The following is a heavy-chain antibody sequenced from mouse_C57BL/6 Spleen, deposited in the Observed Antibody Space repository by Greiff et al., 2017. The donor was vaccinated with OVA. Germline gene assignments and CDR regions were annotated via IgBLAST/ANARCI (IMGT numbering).Heavy chain of an antibody. J-gene: IGHJ2*01. CDR1: GYAFSSSW. D-gene: IGHD3-3*01. V-gene: IGHV1-82*01. CDR2: IYPGDGDT. CDR3: ARERDVHFDY. Sequence: QVQLQQSGPELVKPGASVKISCKASGYAFSSSWMNWVKQRPGKGLEWIGRIYPGDGDTNYNGKFKGKATLTADKSSSTAYMQLSSLTSEDSAVYFYARERDVHFDYWGQGTTLTVSS.